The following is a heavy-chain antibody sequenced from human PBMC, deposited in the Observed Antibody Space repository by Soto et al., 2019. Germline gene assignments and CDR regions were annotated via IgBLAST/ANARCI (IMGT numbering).Heavy chain of an antibody. CDR3: ARGNQTYYYDSSGYDY. Sequence: ASVKVSCKASGYTFTSYDINWVRQATGQGLEWMGWMNPNSGNTGYAQKFQGRVTMTRNTSISTAYMELSSLRSEDTAVYYCARGNQTYYYDSSGYDYWGQGTLVTVYS. CDR2: MNPNSGNT. V-gene: IGHV1-8*01. CDR1: GYTFTSYD. J-gene: IGHJ4*02. D-gene: IGHD3-22*01.